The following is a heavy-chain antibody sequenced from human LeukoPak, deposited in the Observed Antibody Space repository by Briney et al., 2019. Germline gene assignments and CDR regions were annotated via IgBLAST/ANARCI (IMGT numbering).Heavy chain of an antibody. J-gene: IGHJ4*02. CDR3: ARLRRYGGNSYFDY. D-gene: IGHD4-23*01. V-gene: IGHV3-7*01. Sequence: GGSLRLSCAASGFTFSSYWMSWVRQAPGKGLEWVANIKQDGSEKYYVDSVKGRFTISRDNAKNSLYLQMNSLRAEDTAVYYCARLRRYGGNSYFDYWGQGTLVTVSS. CDR2: IKQDGSEK. CDR1: GFTFSSYW.